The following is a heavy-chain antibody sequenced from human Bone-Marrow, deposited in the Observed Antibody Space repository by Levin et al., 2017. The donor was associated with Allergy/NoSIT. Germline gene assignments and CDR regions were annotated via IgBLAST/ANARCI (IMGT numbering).Heavy chain of an antibody. CDR1: GGSISSGGFS. V-gene: IGHV4-30-2*01. D-gene: IGHD3-9*01. CDR3: ARGGGLRYLDRSGGFDY. Sequence: SETLSLTCAVSGGSISSGGFSWSWIRQPPGKGLEWIGYIYLSGNTNYNPSLRSRVTISADRSKNYFSLKLSSVTAADTATYYCARGGGLRYLDRSGGFDYWGQGALVTVSS. CDR2: IYLSGNT. J-gene: IGHJ4*02.